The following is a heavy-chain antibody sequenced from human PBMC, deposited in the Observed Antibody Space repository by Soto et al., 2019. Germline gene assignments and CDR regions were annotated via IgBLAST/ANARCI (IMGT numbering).Heavy chain of an antibody. CDR2: IYPGDSDT. CDR1: GYSFTNYW. CDR3: ARLTRGSVDYFDD. Sequence: GESLKISCKGSGYSFTNYWIGWVRQMPGKGLEWMGIIYPGDSDTRYSPSFQGQVTISADKSINTAYVQWSSLKASDTAMYYCARLTRGSVDYFDDRGQGTLVTVSS. J-gene: IGHJ4*02. V-gene: IGHV5-51*01.